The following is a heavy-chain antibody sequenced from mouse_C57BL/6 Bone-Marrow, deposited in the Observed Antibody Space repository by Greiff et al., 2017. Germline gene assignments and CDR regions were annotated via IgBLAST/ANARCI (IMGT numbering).Heavy chain of an antibody. CDR3: AREGDDYDEGFAY. J-gene: IGHJ3*01. CDR2: INYDGSST. V-gene: IGHV5-16*01. Sequence: EVKLVESEGGLVQPGSSMQLSCTASGFTFSDYYMAWVRQVPEKGLELVANINYDGSSTYYLDSLNSRFIISRDNAKNILYLQMSSLKSEDTATYYCAREGDDYDEGFAYWGQGTLVTVSA. D-gene: IGHD2-4*01. CDR1: GFTFSDYY.